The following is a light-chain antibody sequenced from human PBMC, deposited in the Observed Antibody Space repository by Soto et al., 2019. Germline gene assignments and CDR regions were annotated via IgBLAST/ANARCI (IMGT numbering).Light chain of an antibody. CDR1: QSVSSSY. CDR2: GAS. Sequence: EIVLTQSPGTLSLSPGERATLSCRASQSVSSSYLAWYQQKLGQAPRLLIYGASSRATGIPDRFSGSGSGTDFTLTISRLEPEDFALYYCQQYGRSPLTFGGGTKVEIK. V-gene: IGKV3-20*01. J-gene: IGKJ4*01. CDR3: QQYGRSPLT.